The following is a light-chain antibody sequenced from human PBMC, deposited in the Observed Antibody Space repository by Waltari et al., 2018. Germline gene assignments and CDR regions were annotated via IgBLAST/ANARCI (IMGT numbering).Light chain of an antibody. CDR2: VNRDGSH. CDR3: QTGGHGTWV. J-gene: IGLJ3*02. CDR1: SGHSNNI. Sequence: QLVVTQSPSASASLGASVKLTCTLSSGHSNNINAWLQQRPEKGPRYLMKVNRDGSHIRGDEIPDRFSGSSSGAERYLTISSLQSEDEADYYCQTGGHGTWVFGGGTKLTVL. V-gene: IGLV4-69*01.